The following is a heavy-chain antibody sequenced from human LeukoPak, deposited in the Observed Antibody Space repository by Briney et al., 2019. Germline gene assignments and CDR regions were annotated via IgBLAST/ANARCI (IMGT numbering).Heavy chain of an antibody. CDR3: ARGYRGFDP. V-gene: IGHV1-2*02. Sequence: VASVKVSCKASGYTFTGYYIHWVRQAPGQGLEWMGWINSKSGGTKSAQKFQGRVTMTRNTSISTAYMELSSLRSEDTAVYYCARGYRGFDPWGQGTLVTVSS. CDR2: INSKSGGT. CDR1: GYTFTGYY. J-gene: IGHJ5*02. D-gene: IGHD2-2*01.